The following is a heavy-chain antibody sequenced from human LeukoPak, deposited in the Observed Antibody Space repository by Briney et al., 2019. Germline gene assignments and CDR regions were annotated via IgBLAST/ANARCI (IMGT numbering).Heavy chain of an antibody. J-gene: IGHJ6*03. CDR2: IKQDGSEK. CDR1: EFTFSTFW. Sequence: PGGSLRLSCAASEFTFSTFWMTWVRQAPGKGLEWVADIKQDGSEKYYVHSVKDRFTISRDNAKNSLYLQMNSLRAEDTAVYYCAKDYGDYVYYYYYYMDVWGKGTTVTVSS. V-gene: IGHV3-7*01. D-gene: IGHD4-17*01. CDR3: AKDYGDYVYYYYYYMDV.